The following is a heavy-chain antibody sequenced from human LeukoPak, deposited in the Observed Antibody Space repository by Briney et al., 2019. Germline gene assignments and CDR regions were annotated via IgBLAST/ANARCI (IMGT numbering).Heavy chain of an antibody. CDR3: AKGAQYDFWSGYTLEYFDV. CDR1: GFTFSSYA. D-gene: IGHD3-3*01. Sequence: GSLRLSCAASGFTFSSYAMNWVRQAPGKGLEWVTFISASGSSTHYADSVKGRFTISRDNSNNTLYLQINSLRAEDTAAYYCAKGAQYDFWSGYTLEYFDVWGKGALVTVSS. V-gene: IGHV3-23*01. J-gene: IGHJ4*02. CDR2: ISASGSST.